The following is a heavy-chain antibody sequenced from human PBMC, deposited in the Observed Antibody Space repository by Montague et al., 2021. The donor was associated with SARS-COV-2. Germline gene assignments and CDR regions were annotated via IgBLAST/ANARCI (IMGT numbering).Heavy chain of an antibody. Sequence: SETLSLTCTVSGGSISSYYWSWIRQPPGKGLEWIGYIYYSGSTNYNPSLKSRVTISVDTSKNQFSLKLSSVTAADTAAYYCARDLAPYYGSGSYYNPIDAFDIWGQGTMVTVSS. D-gene: IGHD3-10*01. V-gene: IGHV4-59*12. CDR1: GGSISSYY. J-gene: IGHJ3*02. CDR3: ARDLAPYYGSGSYYNPIDAFDI. CDR2: IYYSGST.